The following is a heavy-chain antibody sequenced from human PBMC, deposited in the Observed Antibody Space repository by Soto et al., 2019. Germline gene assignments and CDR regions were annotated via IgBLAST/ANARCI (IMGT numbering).Heavy chain of an antibody. J-gene: IGHJ3*02. D-gene: IGHD3-16*02. CDR3: AKFRGELSFYGFGAFDS. CDR2: ISGSGGST. Sequence: PGGSVRLSCAASGFTFSSYAMSWVRQAPGKGLEWVSAISGSGGSTYYADSVKGRFTISRDNSKNTLYLQMNSLRAEDTAVYYCAKFRGELSFYGFGAFDSWGQGTMVTVSS. CDR1: GFTFSSYA. V-gene: IGHV3-23*01.